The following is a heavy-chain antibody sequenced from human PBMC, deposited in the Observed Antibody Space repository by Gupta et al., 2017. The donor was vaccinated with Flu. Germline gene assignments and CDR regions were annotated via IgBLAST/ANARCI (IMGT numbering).Heavy chain of an antibody. D-gene: IGHD6-19*01. CDR1: NGSFSSYY. CDR2: IHYSGST. V-gene: IGHV4-59*01. J-gene: IGHJ4*02. CDR3: AGANSRQQWLGFDF. Sequence: QVQLQESDPGLVKPSETLSLTCSVSNGSFSSYYWNWLRQPPGKGLEWIGYIHYSGSTNYNPSLRGRVTMSVDTSKNQFSLRLRSVTAADTATYYCAGANSRQQWLGFDFWGQGALVTVSS.